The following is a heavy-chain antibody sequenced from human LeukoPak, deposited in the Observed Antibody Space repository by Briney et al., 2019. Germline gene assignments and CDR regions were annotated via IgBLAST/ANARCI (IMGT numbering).Heavy chain of an antibody. CDR1: GFTFSSYA. Sequence: GGSLRLSCAASGFTFSSYAMSWVRQAPGKGLEWVSAISGSGGSTYYADSVKGRFTISRDNSKNTLYLQMNSPRAEDTAVYYCAKDIGATIWFDPWGQGTLVTVSS. CDR2: ISGSGGST. D-gene: IGHD5-12*01. CDR3: AKDIGATIWFDP. V-gene: IGHV3-23*01. J-gene: IGHJ5*02.